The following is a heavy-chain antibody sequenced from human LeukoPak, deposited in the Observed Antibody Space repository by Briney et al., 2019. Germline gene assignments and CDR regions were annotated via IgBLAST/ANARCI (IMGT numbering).Heavy chain of an antibody. CDR3: AKDQGIAVAGTDDAFDI. CDR1: GFTFSNYG. J-gene: IGHJ3*02. D-gene: IGHD6-19*01. CDR2: IAYDGSNE. V-gene: IGHV3-30*18. Sequence: GGSLRLSCAASGFTFSNYGMHWVRQAPGKGLEWVAVIAYDGSNEYYAEFAKGRFTISRDNSKNTLYLQMYSLRAEDTAVYFCAKDQGIAVAGTDDAFDIWGQGTRVTVSS.